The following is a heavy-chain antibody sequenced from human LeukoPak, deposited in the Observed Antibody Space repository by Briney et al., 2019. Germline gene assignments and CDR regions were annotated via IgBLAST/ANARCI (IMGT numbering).Heavy chain of an antibody. Sequence: SVKVSCKASGGTFSSYAISWVRQAPGQGLEWMGGIIPIFGTANYAQKFQGRVTITADESTSTAYMELSSLRSEDTAVYYCARDRLQGYDSTGYYYNWFDPWGQGTLVTVSS. CDR3: ARDRLQGYDSTGYYYNWFDP. J-gene: IGHJ5*02. V-gene: IGHV1-69*13. D-gene: IGHD3-22*01. CDR2: IIPIFGTA. CDR1: GGTFSSYA.